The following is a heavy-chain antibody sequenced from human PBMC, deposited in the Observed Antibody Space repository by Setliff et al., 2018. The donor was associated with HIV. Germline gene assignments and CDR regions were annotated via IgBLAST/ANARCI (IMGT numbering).Heavy chain of an antibody. CDR1: GFTFNNYW. CDR2: ISSSSSSI. J-gene: IGHJ4*02. D-gene: IGHD3-16*01. V-gene: IGHV3-48*04. CDR3: VRGPRFTPH. Sequence: GSLRLSCAVSGFTFNNYWIVWVRQAPGKGLEWVSYISSSSSSIYHADSVKGRFTISRDNAKNTLYLQMNRLRADDTAVYYCVRGPRFTPHWGQGTLVTVSS.